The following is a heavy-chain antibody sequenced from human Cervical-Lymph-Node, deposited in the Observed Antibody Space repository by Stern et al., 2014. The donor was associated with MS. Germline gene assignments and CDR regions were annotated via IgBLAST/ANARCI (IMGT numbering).Heavy chain of an antibody. CDR1: GGAFSDYT. CDR2: IIPPRDTT. J-gene: IGHJ3*02. D-gene: IGHD2-15*01. V-gene: IGHV1-69*08. Sequence: VQLVESGAGVKRPGASLKLSCKASGGAFSDYTLSWVRQAPGQGLDWMCRIIPPRDTTQYAQTFQGRITISADKSTSTAYMELSSLRSEDTAVYFCARSELSAFDIWGQGTVVTVSS. CDR3: ARSELSAFDI.